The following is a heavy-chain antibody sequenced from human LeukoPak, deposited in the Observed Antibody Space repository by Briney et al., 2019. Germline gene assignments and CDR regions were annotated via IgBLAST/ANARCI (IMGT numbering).Heavy chain of an antibody. V-gene: IGHV1-2*02. CDR3: AREYSYGQIDY. CDR2: INPNSGGT. CDR1: GYTFTSYD. D-gene: IGHD5-18*01. Sequence: ASVKVSCKASGYTFTSYDINWVRQAPGQGLEWMGWINPNSGGTNYAQKFQGRVTMTRDTSISTAYMELSRLRSDDTAVYYCAREYSYGQIDYWGQGTLVTVSS. J-gene: IGHJ4*02.